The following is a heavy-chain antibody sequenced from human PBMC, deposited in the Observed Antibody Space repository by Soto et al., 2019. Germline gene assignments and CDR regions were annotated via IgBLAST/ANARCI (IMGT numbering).Heavy chain of an antibody. CDR2: ISYDARSQ. J-gene: IGHJ6*02. V-gene: IGHV3-30*18. D-gene: IGHD3-10*01. CDR1: GFTFSKYD. CDR3: AKDRAWQSGRYYYGMDV. Sequence: QVQLVESGGGDVQPGRPLRLSWAASGFTFSKYDMHWVRRVPGKGLEWVAAISYDARSQHLADSVKGRFTISRDNSKNTLYLHMNSLTTEDTALYYCAKDRAWQSGRYYYGMDVWGQGTTVTVSS.